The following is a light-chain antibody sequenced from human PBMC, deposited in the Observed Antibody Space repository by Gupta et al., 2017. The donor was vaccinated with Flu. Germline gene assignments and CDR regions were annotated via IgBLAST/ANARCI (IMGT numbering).Light chain of an antibody. V-gene: IGLV2-14*01. CDR1: TSDVGGYNS. CDR3: SSYTSGSTLVVA. CDR2: DVS. Sequence: QSALTQPASVSGSPGQLITISCTGTTSDVGGYNSVSWYQQRPGTAPKLMIYDVSNRPSGISNRFSGSKSGNTASLTISGLQAEDEADYYCSSYTSGSTLVVAFGGGTKLTVL. J-gene: IGLJ2*01.